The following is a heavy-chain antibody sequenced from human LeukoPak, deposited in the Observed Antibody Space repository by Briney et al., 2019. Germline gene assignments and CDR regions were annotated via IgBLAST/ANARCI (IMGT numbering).Heavy chain of an antibody. CDR1: GFTFSSYA. V-gene: IGHV3-23*01. Sequence: GGSLRLSCAASGFTFSSYAMSWVRQAPGKGLEWVSAISGSGGSTYYADSVKGRFTISRDNSKNTLYLQMNSLRAEDTAVYYCARERGYSYGPRSGMDVWGRGTTVTVSS. CDR3: ARERGYSYGPRSGMDV. D-gene: IGHD5-18*01. CDR2: ISGSGGST. J-gene: IGHJ6*02.